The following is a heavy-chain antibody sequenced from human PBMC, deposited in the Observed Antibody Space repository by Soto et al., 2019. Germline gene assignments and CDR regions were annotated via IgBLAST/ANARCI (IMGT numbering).Heavy chain of an antibody. CDR3: AKDPGDSSATPHSSYYYYGMDV. CDR1: GFTFSSYG. D-gene: IGHD3-22*01. V-gene: IGHV3-30*18. J-gene: IGHJ6*01. Sequence: QVQLVESGGGVVQPGRSLRLSCAASGFTFSSYGMHWVRQAPGKGLEWVAVISYDGSNKYYADSVKGRFTISRDNSKNTLYLQMNSLRAEDTAVYYCAKDPGDSSATPHSSYYYYGMDVW. CDR2: ISYDGSNK.